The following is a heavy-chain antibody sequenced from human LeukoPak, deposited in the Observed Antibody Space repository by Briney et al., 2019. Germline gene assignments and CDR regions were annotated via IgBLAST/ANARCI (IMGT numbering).Heavy chain of an antibody. J-gene: IGHJ2*01. V-gene: IGHV1-2*02. CDR2: INPNSGGT. CDR3: VRSTYGTDWYFDL. Sequence: ASVKVSCKASGYTFTGYYMHWARQAPGQGLEWMGWINPNSGGTNYAQKFQGRVTMTRDASISTAYMELSRLGSDDTALYYCVRSTYGTDWYFDLWGRGTLVTVSS. D-gene: IGHD1-14*01. CDR1: GYTFTGYY.